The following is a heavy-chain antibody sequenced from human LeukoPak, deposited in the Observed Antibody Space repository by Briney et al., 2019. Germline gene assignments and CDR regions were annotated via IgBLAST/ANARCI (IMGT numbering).Heavy chain of an antibody. CDR3: AKETYSSGWYPYFDY. CDR2: ISGSGGST. D-gene: IGHD6-19*01. J-gene: IGHJ4*02. Sequence: GGSLRLSCVASGFTFSSYAMSWVRQAPGKGLEWVSGISGSGGSTHYADSVKGRFTISRDNSKNTLFLQMNSLRAEDTAVYYCAKETYSSGWYPYFDYWGQGTLVTVSS. V-gene: IGHV3-23*01. CDR1: GFTFSSYA.